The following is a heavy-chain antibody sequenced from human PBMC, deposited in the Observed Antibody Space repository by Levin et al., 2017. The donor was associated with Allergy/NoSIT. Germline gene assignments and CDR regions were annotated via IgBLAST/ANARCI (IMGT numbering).Heavy chain of an antibody. Sequence: GGSLRLSCAASGFTFSSYSMNWVRQAPGKGLEWVSSISSSSSYIYYADSVKGRFTISRDNAKNSLYLQMNSLRAEDTAVYYCARVGVAVADNYYYYGMDVWGQGTTVTVSS. J-gene: IGHJ6*02. CDR2: ISSSSSYI. CDR1: GFTFSSYS. CDR3: ARVGVAVADNYYYYGMDV. D-gene: IGHD6-19*01. V-gene: IGHV3-21*01.